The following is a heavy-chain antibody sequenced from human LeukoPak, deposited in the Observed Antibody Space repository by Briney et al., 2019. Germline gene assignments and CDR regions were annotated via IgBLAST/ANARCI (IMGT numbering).Heavy chain of an antibody. CDR1: GFTFSSYE. CDR2: ISSSGSTI. Sequence: GGSLRLSXAASGFTFSSYEMNWVRQAPGKGLEWVSYISSSGSTIYYADSVKGRFTISRDNAKNSLYLQMNSLRAEDTAVYYCARGLYNWNDDVFYFDYWGQGTLVTVSS. D-gene: IGHD1-1*01. V-gene: IGHV3-48*03. CDR3: ARGLYNWNDDVFYFDY. J-gene: IGHJ4*02.